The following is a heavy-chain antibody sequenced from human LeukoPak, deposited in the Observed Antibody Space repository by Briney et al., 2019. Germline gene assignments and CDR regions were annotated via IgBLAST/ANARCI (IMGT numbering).Heavy chain of an antibody. D-gene: IGHD3-3*01. V-gene: IGHV3-23*01. CDR1: GFTFSSYA. Sequence: GGSLRLSCAASGFTFSSYAMSWVRQAAGKGLEWVSAISGSGGSTYYADSVKGRFTISRDNSKNTLYLQMNSLRAEDTAVYYCAKDETIYDFWSGYNNWFDPWGQGTLVTVSS. CDR3: AKDETIYDFWSGYNNWFDP. J-gene: IGHJ5*02. CDR2: ISGSGGST.